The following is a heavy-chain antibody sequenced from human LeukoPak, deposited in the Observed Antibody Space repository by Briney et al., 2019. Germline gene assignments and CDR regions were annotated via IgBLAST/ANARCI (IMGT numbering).Heavy chain of an antibody. J-gene: IGHJ4*02. CDR3: ARPMLGVLAAAIDY. CDR2: IYYSGST. CDR1: GGSISSSSYY. V-gene: IGHV4-39*01. D-gene: IGHD6-13*01. Sequence: SETLSLTCTVSGGSISSSSYYWGWIRQPPGKGLEWIGSIYYSGSTYYNPSLKSRVTISVDTSKNQFSLKPSSVTAADTAVYYCARPMLGVLAAAIDYWGQGTLVTVSS.